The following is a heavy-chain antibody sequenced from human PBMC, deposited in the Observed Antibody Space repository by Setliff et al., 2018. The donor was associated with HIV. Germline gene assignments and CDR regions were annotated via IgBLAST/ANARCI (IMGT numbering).Heavy chain of an antibody. CDR1: GFTFGEYG. CDR3: ARGPTTVTNYYYYYMDV. D-gene: IGHD4-17*01. J-gene: IGHJ6*03. CDR2: ISSKRTSI. V-gene: IGHV3-21*01. Sequence: PGGSLRLSCLGSGFTFGEYGMSWFRQAPGKGLEWVSSISSKRTSIYYADSVKGRFTISRDNDNNSLYLQMSGLSAEDTAVYYCARGPTTVTNYYYYYMDVWGKGTTVTVSS.